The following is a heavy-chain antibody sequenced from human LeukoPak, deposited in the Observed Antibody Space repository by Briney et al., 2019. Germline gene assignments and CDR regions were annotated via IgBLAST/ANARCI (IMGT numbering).Heavy chain of an antibody. Sequence: PGGSLRLSCAASGFTFSSYSMNWVRQAPGKGLEWVSSISSSSSYIYYADSVKGRFTISRDNAKNSLYLQMNSLRAEDTAVYYCARERSEPHYYYYGMDVWGQGTTVTVSS. J-gene: IGHJ6*02. CDR3: ARERSEPHYYYYGMDV. CDR2: ISSSSSYI. V-gene: IGHV3-21*01. D-gene: IGHD2-15*01. CDR1: GFTFSSYS.